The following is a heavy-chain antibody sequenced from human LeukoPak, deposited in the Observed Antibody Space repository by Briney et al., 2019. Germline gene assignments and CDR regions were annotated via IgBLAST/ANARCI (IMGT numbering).Heavy chain of an antibody. Sequence: PSETLSLTCTVSGASISSYYWTWIRQPPAQGLQCIVYISYSGSTNYNPSLRSRATISVDTSTNHFSLKLTSVTAAASAVYFLARGTWGENDFWSGEPINWFDPWGQGSLVTVS. V-gene: IGHV4-59*01. D-gene: IGHD3-3*01. J-gene: IGHJ5*02. CDR3: ARGTWGENDFWSGEPINWFDP. CDR1: GASISSYY. CDR2: ISYSGST.